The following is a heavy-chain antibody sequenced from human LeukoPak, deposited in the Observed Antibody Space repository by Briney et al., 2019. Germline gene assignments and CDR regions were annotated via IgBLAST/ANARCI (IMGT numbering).Heavy chain of an antibody. J-gene: IGHJ4*02. D-gene: IGHD6-19*01. Sequence: PGGSLRLSCAASGFTFTNYWMTWVRQAPGKGLEWVAIIRSDGSDKYYVDSVKGRFTISRDNAKNSLYLQMNSLRAEDTAFYYCAKNGGWTFDYWGQRILVTVSS. V-gene: IGHV3-7*03. CDR2: IRSDGSDK. CDR1: GFTFTNYW. CDR3: AKNGGWTFDY.